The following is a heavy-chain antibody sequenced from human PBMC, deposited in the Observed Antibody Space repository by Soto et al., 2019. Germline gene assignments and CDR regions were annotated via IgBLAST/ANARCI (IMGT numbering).Heavy chain of an antibody. CDR2: INHSGST. CDR1: GGSFSGYY. Sequence: SETLSLTCAVYGGSFSGYYWSWIRQPPGKGLEWIGEINHSGSTNYNPSLKSRVTISVDTSKNQFSLKLSSVTAADTAVYYCARFYGVGAATSRRYYFDYWGQGTLVTVSS. V-gene: IGHV4-34*01. J-gene: IGHJ4*02. D-gene: IGHD2-15*01. CDR3: ARFYGVGAATSRRYYFDY.